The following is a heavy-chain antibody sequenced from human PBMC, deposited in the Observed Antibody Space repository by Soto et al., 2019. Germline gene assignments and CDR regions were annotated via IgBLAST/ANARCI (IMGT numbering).Heavy chain of an antibody. D-gene: IGHD3-10*01. J-gene: IGHJ6*02. CDR1: GGSMSRYY. Sequence: PSETLSLTCTVSGGSMSRYYWSWIRQSPGNVLYWFGYIYYSGSTTYTPSLKSRVTLSVDTSKTHFSLTLSFVTAADTALYYCARRNYYGSGSPYGMDVWGQGTTVTVSS. V-gene: IGHV4-59*08. CDR2: IYYSGST. CDR3: ARRNYYGSGSPYGMDV.